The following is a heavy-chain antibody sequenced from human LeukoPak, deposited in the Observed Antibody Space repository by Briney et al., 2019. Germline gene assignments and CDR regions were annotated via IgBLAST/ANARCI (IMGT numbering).Heavy chain of an antibody. J-gene: IGHJ4*02. V-gene: IGHV3-21*01. CDR3: AREGSSSWYYFDY. Sequence: GGSLRLSCAASGFTFSSYSMNWVRQAPGKGLEWVSSISSSSSYIYYADSVKGRFTISRDNAKNSLYLQMNSLRAEDTAVYYCAREGSSSWYYFDYWGQGTLVTVSS. D-gene: IGHD6-13*01. CDR2: ISSSSSYI. CDR1: GFTFSSYS.